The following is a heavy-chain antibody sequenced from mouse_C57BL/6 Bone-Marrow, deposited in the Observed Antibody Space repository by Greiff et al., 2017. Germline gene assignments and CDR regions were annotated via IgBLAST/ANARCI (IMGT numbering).Heavy chain of an antibody. J-gene: IGHJ4*01. CDR1: GFNIKDYY. CDR2: IDPENGDT. V-gene: IGHV14-4*01. CDR3: TTGVDY. Sequence: EVQLQQSGAELVRPGASVKLSCTASGFNIKDYYMHWVKQRPEQGLEWIGWIDPENGDTEYASKFQGKATITADTSSNTAYLQPGSVTSEYNAVYYCTTGVDYWGQGTSVTVSS.